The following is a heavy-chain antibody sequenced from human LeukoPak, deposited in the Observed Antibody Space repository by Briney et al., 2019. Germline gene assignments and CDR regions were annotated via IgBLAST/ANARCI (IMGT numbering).Heavy chain of an antibody. CDR2: MSHGGSNK. CDR3: ARDKGYSNGHPFDH. Sequence: SVRHSCAASVFTFSSSFMHWVRPAPGRGLEWMARMSHGGSNKYYADFMKGVFTISRDNSNNTLYLEMNGTTAENTVEYCCARDKGYSNGHPFDHWGQGPVVRVFS. D-gene: IGHD5-18*01. V-gene: IGHV3-30*04. CDR1: VFTFSSSF. J-gene: IGHJ4*02.